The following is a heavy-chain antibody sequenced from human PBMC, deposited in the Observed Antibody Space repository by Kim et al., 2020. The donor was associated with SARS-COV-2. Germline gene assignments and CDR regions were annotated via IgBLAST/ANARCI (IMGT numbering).Heavy chain of an antibody. CDR2: T. J-gene: IGHJ4*02. V-gene: IGHV3-23*03. Sequence: TYYADSLKGRFTISRDNSKNTLYLQMNSLRAEDTAVYYCAKSATIPYFDYWGQGTLVTVSS. D-gene: IGHD5-12*01. CDR3: AKSATIPYFDY.